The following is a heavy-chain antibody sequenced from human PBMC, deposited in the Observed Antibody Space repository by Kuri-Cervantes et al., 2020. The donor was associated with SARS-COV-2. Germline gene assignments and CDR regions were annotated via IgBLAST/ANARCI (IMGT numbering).Heavy chain of an antibody. V-gene: IGHV1-2*04. Sequence: ASVKVSCKASAYTFNDYYIHWVRQAPGQGLEWMGWINPKSGGTDSAQKFQGWVTMTRDTSISTAYMELSRLRSDDTAVYYCARGMVRGLIQSYYYGMDVWGQGTTVTVSS. J-gene: IGHJ6*02. CDR1: AYTFNDYY. CDR3: ARGMVRGLIQSYYYGMDV. CDR2: INPKSGGT. D-gene: IGHD3-10*01.